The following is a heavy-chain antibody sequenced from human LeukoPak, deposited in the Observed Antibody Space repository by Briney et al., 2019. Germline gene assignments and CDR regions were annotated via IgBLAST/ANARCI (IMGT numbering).Heavy chain of an antibody. CDR1: GGSLSSGGYS. CDR3: ARGSLVVNYFDY. D-gene: IGHD2-2*01. Sequence: SQTLSLTCAVSGGSLSSGGYSWSWIRQPPGKGLEWIGYIYHSGSTYYNPSLKSRVTISVYRSKNQFSLKLSSVTAADTAVYYCARGSLVVNYFDYWGQGTLVTVSS. V-gene: IGHV4-30-2*01. CDR2: IYHSGST. J-gene: IGHJ4*02.